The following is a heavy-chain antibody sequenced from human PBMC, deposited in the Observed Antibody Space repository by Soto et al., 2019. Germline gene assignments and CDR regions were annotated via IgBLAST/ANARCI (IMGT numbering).Heavy chain of an antibody. CDR2: VSSSSSYI. Sequence: GVPLRLSCASAVFTSSSYSMKWARLAPGKGLEWVSSVSSSSSYIYYADSVKGRFTISRDNAKNSLYLQMNSLRAEDTAVYYCARGPRGSSDWWFDPWGQGTLVTVSS. CDR3: ARGPRGSSDWWFDP. J-gene: IGHJ5*02. CDR1: VFTSSSYS. D-gene: IGHD2-15*01. V-gene: IGHV3-21*01.